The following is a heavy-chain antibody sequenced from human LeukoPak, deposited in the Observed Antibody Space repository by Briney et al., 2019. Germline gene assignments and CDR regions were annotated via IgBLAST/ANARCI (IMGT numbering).Heavy chain of an antibody. D-gene: IGHD6-19*01. CDR2: ISSSGSTI. CDR3: ARDRGTQWLVRGDWLDP. CDR1: GFTFSDYY. J-gene: IGHJ5*02. Sequence: GGSLRLSCAASGFTFSDYYMSWIRQAPVKGLEWVSYISSSGSTIYYADSVKGRFTISRDNAKNSLYLQMNSLRAEDTAVYYCARDRGTQWLVRGDWLDPWGQGTLVTVSS. V-gene: IGHV3-11*01.